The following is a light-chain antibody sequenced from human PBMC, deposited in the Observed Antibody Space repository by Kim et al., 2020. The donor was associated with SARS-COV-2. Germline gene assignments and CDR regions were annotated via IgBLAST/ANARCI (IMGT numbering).Light chain of an antibody. V-gene: IGKV3-15*01. CDR3: HRSYDCTHADV. J-gene: IGKJ2*01. CDR1: HGVSTN. Sequence: DIVMTQSPATLSLSTWVRATLSCRASHGVSTNLAWYQQKTGKAPRLLIYDASTRATDIPTRFSASGSGTEITLTISSLQSDDFAIYYCHRSYDCTHADVFGQGTKLEI. CDR2: DAS.